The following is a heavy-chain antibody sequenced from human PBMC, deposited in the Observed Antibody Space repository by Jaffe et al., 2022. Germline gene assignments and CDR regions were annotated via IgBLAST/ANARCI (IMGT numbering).Heavy chain of an antibody. J-gene: IGHJ4*02. CDR1: GGSINNTTYY. V-gene: IGHV4-39*01. CDR2: GYYSGVR. CDR3: ASLREGFFDY. Sequence: QMQLQGSGPGLVKPSETLSLTCTVSGGSINNTTYYWAWIRQPPGEGLEWIATGYYSGVRYYSPSLKSRVIVSVDTSKNQFSLKLSSVTAADTAVYFCASLREGFFDYWGQGTLVTVSS.